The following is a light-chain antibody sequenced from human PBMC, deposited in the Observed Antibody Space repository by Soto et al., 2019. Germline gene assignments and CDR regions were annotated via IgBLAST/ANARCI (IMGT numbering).Light chain of an antibody. CDR1: QNVDKW. J-gene: IGKJ1*01. Sequence: DIQMTQSPSTLSASVGDRVTITCRASQNVDKWLAWYQQKPGKAPKLLIYDASTLESGVPSRFSGGRSGTEFTLTVSSLQPDDSASYYCQQYHTWVTFGQGTKVDFK. CDR3: QQYHTWVT. V-gene: IGKV1-5*01. CDR2: DAS.